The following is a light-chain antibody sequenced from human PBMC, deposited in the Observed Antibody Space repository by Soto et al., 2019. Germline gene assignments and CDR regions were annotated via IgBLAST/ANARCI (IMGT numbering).Light chain of an antibody. CDR3: QQYDNSPMFT. CDR1: QDITNY. CDR2: DAS. J-gene: IGKJ2*01. V-gene: IGKV1-33*01. Sequence: DIQMTQSPSSLSASVGDRVTITCQASQDITNYLNWYQQKPGKAPKLLISDASNLKTGVPSRFSGSGSGTDFTFTISSLQPEDIATYYCQQYDNSPMFTFGRGTKVEI.